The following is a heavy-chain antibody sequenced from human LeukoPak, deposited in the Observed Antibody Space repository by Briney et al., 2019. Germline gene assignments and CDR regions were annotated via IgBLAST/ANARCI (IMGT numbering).Heavy chain of an antibody. V-gene: IGHV3-30-3*01. Sequence: LSGGSLRLSCAASGFAFSSYAMHWVRQAPGEGLEWVVVILHDGSNKYYADSVKGRFTISRDNSKNTLYLQMNSLRAEDTAVYYCARDQFGELVVCTFHIWGQGTMVTVSP. D-gene: IGHD3-10*01. CDR3: ARDQFGELVVCTFHI. CDR2: ILHDGSNK. CDR1: GFAFSSYA. J-gene: IGHJ3*02.